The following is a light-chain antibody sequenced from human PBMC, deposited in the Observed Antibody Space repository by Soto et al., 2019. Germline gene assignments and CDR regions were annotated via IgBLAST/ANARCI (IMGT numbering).Light chain of an antibody. Sequence: DIVLTQSPGTLSLSPGERATLSCRASQSVDSRYLAWYQQKPGQAPRLVIHAVSRRATGIPDRFSGSVSGTDFTLTISRLEPEDFAEYYCQQYGSSPRYSFGQGTKLEIK. CDR1: QSVDSRY. V-gene: IGKV3-20*01. CDR3: QQYGSSPRYS. CDR2: AVS. J-gene: IGKJ2*03.